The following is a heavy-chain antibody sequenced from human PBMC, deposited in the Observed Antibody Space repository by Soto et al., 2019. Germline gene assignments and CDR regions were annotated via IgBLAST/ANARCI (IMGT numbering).Heavy chain of an antibody. J-gene: IGHJ4*02. CDR1: GFTFSSYA. CDR3: ATDGDYDRSVYPSEY. D-gene: IGHD3-22*01. Sequence: GGSLRLSCAASGFTFSSYAMSWVRQAPGKGLEWVSAISGSGGSTYYADPVKGRFTISRDNSKNTLYLQMNSLRAEDTAVYYCATDGDYDRSVYPSEYWGQGTLVTVSS. CDR2: ISGSGGST. V-gene: IGHV3-23*01.